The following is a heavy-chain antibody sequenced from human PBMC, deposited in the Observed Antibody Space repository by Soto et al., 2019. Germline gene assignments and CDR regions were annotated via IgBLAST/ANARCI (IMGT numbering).Heavy chain of an antibody. J-gene: IGHJ4*02. V-gene: IGHV1-69*02. CDR2: IIPILGIA. CDR3: ARVIGVAAAGFDY. CDR1: GGTFSSYT. D-gene: IGHD6-13*01. Sequence: SVKVSCKASGGTFSSYTISWVRQAPGQGLEWMGRIIPILGIANYAQKFQGRVTITADKSTSTAYMELSSLRSEDTAVYYCARVIGVAAAGFDYWGQGTLVTVSS.